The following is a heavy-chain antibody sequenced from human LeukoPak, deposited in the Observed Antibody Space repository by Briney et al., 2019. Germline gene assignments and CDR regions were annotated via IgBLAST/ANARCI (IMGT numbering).Heavy chain of an antibody. Sequence: GGSLRLSCAASGFTVSSNYMSWVRQAPGKGLELVSVTYSGGSTYYADSVKGRFTICRENSKNSLYLQMNSLRAEDTAVYYCARDLDYWGQGTLVTVSS. V-gene: IGHV3-66*01. CDR2: TYSGGST. J-gene: IGHJ4*02. CDR3: ARDLDY. CDR1: GFTVSSNY.